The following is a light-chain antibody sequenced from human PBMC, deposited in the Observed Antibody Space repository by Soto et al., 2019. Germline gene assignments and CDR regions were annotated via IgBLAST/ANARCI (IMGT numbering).Light chain of an antibody. CDR3: HQYYSTPS. J-gene: IGKJ3*01. CDR2: WAS. CDR1: QSVLYSSNNKNY. Sequence: DIVMTQSPDSLAVSLGGRATINCKSSQSVLYSSNNKNYLAWYQQKPGQPPKLLIYWASTRESGVPDRFSGSGSGTDFTLTISSLQAEDVAVYYCHQYYSTPSFGPGTKVDIK. V-gene: IGKV4-1*01.